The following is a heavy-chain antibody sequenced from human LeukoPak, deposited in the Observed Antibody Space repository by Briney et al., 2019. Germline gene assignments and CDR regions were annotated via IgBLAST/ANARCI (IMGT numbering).Heavy chain of an antibody. Sequence: ASVKVSCKAFGYTFTSYDINWVRQATGQGLEWMGWMNPNSGNTDYAQKFQGRVTMTRNTSISTAYMELSSLRSEDTAVYYCARAQRGYSGYVHFNYWGQGTLVTVSS. V-gene: IGHV1-8*01. D-gene: IGHD5-12*01. CDR1: GYTFTSYD. J-gene: IGHJ4*02. CDR3: ARAQRGYSGYVHFNY. CDR2: MNPNSGNT.